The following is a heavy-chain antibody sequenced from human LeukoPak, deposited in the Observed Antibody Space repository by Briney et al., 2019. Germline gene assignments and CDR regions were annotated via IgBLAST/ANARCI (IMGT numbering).Heavy chain of an antibody. Sequence: PGGSLRLSCAASGFTFSGSAMHWVRQASGKGLEWVGRIRSKANSYATAYAASVKGRFTISRDDSKNTAYLQMNSLKTDDTAVYYCTRLGLSYYMDVWGKGTTVTVSS. J-gene: IGHJ6*03. CDR3: TRLGLSYYMDV. V-gene: IGHV3-73*01. CDR2: IRSKANSYAT. CDR1: GFTFSGSA.